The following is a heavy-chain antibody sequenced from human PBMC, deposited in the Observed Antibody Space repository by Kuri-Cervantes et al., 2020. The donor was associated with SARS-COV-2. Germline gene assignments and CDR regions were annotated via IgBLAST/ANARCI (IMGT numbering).Heavy chain of an antibody. D-gene: IGHD1-7*01. CDR1: GFTFSSYS. CDR3: AKDPTATTEYYYAMDV. Sequence: GESLKISCAASGFTFSSYSMNWVRQAPGKGLEWVSVISGSGTGAYYADSVKGRFTISRDNSKNTLYLQMNSLRAEDTAVYFCAKDPTATTEYYYAMDVWGQGTTVTVSS. V-gene: IGHV3-23*01. CDR2: ISGSGTGA. J-gene: IGHJ6*02.